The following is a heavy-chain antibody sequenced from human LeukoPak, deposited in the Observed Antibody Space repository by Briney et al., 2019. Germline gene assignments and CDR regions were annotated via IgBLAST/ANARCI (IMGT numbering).Heavy chain of an antibody. Sequence: GGSLRLSCAASGFTFSSYAMNWVRQAPGKGLEWVSTISGSGGSTYYADFVKGRFTISRDNSKNTLCLQMNSLRAEDTALYYCAKQWAGNPHEFDNWGQGTLVTVSS. V-gene: IGHV3-23*01. CDR2: ISGSGGST. D-gene: IGHD6-19*01. CDR1: GFTFSSYA. J-gene: IGHJ4*02. CDR3: AKQWAGNPHEFDN.